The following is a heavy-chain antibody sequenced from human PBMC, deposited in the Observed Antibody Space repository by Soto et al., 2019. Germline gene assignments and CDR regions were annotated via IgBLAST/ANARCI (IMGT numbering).Heavy chain of an antibody. CDR1: GGTFSSYA. V-gene: IGHV1-24*01. J-gene: IGHJ4*02. D-gene: IGHD3-10*01. CDR2: FDPEDGET. Sequence: ASVKVSCKASGGTFSSYAISWVRQAPGKGLEWMGGFDPEDGETIYAQKFQGRVTMAEDTSTDTAYMELSSLRSEDTAVYYCATGRTRYYGSGPEFDYWGQGTLVTVSS. CDR3: ATGRTRYYGSGPEFDY.